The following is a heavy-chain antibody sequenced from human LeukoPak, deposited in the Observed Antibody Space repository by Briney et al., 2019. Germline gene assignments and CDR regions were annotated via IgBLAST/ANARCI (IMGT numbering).Heavy chain of an antibody. CDR3: ARDLGPGNQIDF. CDR2: LDPGVDGP. J-gene: IGHJ4*02. D-gene: IGHD1-14*01. V-gene: IGHV1-46*01. CDR1: GYTFTGYY. Sequence: ASVKVSYKASGYTFTGYYMHWVRQAPGQGLEWMGILDPGVDGPRYAEKFQGRVTMTRDTSTRTDYMELNSLTFEDTAVYYCARDLGPGNQIDFWGQGTLVTVSS.